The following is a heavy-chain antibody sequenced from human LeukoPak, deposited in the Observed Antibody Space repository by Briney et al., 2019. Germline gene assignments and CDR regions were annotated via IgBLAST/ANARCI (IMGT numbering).Heavy chain of an antibody. Sequence: GGSLRLSCAASGFPFSCYVMHWVRQAPGKGLEWVAVIWYEGSNKYYADSVKGRITISRDNSKNTLYLQMNLLTAADTAVYDCARAYCRAVAGLFPHGTDVWGQGTPVTVSS. V-gene: IGHV3-33*01. CDR2: IWYEGSNK. CDR3: ARAYCRAVAGLFPHGTDV. D-gene: IGHD6-19*01. J-gene: IGHJ6*02. CDR1: GFPFSCYV.